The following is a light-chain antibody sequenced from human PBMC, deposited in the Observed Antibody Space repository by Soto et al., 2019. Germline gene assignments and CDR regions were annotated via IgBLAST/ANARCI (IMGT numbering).Light chain of an antibody. J-gene: IGKJ1*01. CDR3: QQYNNWPPWT. Sequence: EVVMTQSPASLSVSPGERATLSCRASQSVSSNLAWYQQKPGQAPRLLMYGASTRAAGCPARFSGSGSGTEFTLTISSLQSEDLAVYYCQQYNNWPPWTFGQGTKVEIK. CDR1: QSVSSN. CDR2: GAS. V-gene: IGKV3-15*01.